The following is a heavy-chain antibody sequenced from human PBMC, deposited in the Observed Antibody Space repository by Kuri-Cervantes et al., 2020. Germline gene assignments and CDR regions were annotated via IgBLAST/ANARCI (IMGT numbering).Heavy chain of an antibody. CDR3: ARDWVTMVRGVRGYYDMDV. CDR2: INPSGGST. D-gene: IGHD3-10*01. Sequence: ASVKVSCKASGYTFTSYYMHWVRQAPGQGLEWMGIINPSGGSTSYAQKFQGRVTMTRDTSTSTVYMELSSLRSEDTAVYYCARDWVTMVRGVRGYYDMDVWGQGTTVTVSS. J-gene: IGHJ6*02. V-gene: IGHV1-46*01. CDR1: GYTFTSYY.